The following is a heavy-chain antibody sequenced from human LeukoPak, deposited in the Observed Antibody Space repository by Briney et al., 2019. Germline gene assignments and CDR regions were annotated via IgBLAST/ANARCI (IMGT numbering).Heavy chain of an antibody. CDR1: GYTFTGYY. Sequence: GASVKVSCKASGYTFTGYYIHWVRQAPGQGLEWMGWINPNSGGTNFAQKFQGRVTMTRDTSISAAYMELSWLRSDDTAVYYCARRGGLLDDYGPSFDYWGQGTLVTVSS. V-gene: IGHV1-2*02. CDR2: INPNSGGT. CDR3: ARRGGLLDDYGPSFDY. D-gene: IGHD3-16*01. J-gene: IGHJ4*02.